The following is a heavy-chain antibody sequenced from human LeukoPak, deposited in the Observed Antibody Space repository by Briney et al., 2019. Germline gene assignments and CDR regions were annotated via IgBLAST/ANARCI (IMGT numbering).Heavy chain of an antibody. CDR3: ARARVAARAWADY. D-gene: IGHD6-6*01. Sequence: ASVKVSCRASGYTFTGYYMHWVRQAPGQGLKWMGWINPNSGGTNYAQKFQGRVTMTRDTSISTAYMELSRLRSDDTAVYYCARARVAARAWADYWGQGTLVTVSS. V-gene: IGHV1-2*02. CDR1: GYTFTGYY. J-gene: IGHJ4*02. CDR2: INPNSGGT.